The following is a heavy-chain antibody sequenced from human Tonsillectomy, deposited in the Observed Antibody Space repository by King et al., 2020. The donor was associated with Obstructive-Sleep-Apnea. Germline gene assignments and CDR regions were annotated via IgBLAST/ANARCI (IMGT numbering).Heavy chain of an antibody. CDR2: IYYSGST. CDR3: ASIVVVPAAAGIDY. Sequence: QLQESGPGLVKPSETLSLTFTVSGGSISSSSYYWGWIRQPPGKGLEWIGSIYYSGSTYYNPSLKSRVTISVDTSKNQFSLKLSSVTAADTAVYYCASIVVVPAAAGIDYWGQGTLVTVSS. D-gene: IGHD2-2*01. CDR1: GGSISSSSYY. J-gene: IGHJ4*02. V-gene: IGHV4-39*01.